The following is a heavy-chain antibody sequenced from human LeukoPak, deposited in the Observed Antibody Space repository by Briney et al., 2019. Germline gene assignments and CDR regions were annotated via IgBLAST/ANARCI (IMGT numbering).Heavy chain of an antibody. D-gene: IGHD6-13*01. CDR2: IIPIFGTA. V-gene: IGHV1-69*05. CDR1: GYTFSSYA. J-gene: IGHJ4*02. Sequence: SVKVSCKASGYTFSSYAISWVRQAPGQGLEWMEGIIPIFGTANYAQKFQGRVTVTTDESTSTAYMELSSLRSEDTAVYYCARAIAAAGYFDYWGQGTLVTVSS. CDR3: ARAIAAAGYFDY.